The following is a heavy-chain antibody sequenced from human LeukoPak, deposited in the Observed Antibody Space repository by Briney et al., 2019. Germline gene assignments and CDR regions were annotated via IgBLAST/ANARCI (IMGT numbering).Heavy chain of an antibody. D-gene: IGHD1-26*01. Sequence: PGGSLRLSCAASGFTFSSYSMNWVRQAPGKGLEWVSSISSSSSYIYYADSVKGRFTITRDNAKNPLYLQMNSLRAEDTAVYYCARGAGWELLGGYFDYWGQGTLVTVSS. CDR2: ISSSSSYI. CDR3: ARGAGWELLGGYFDY. J-gene: IGHJ4*02. V-gene: IGHV3-21*01. CDR1: GFTFSSYS.